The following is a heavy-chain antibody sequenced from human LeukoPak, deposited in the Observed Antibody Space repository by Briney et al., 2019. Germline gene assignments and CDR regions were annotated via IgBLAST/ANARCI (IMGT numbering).Heavy chain of an antibody. J-gene: IGHJ4*02. CDR3: AKGGGGYCSGGFCSNFDY. CDR2: ISASGGTT. V-gene: IGHV3-23*01. Sequence: GGSLRLSCAASGFTFTTYAMNWVRQAPGKGLEWVSGISASGGTTYYADSVKGRFTISRDNSKMTLYLQMNSLRGEDTALYYCAKGGGGYCSGGFCSNFDYWGQGALVTVSA. CDR1: GFTFTTYA. D-gene: IGHD2-15*01.